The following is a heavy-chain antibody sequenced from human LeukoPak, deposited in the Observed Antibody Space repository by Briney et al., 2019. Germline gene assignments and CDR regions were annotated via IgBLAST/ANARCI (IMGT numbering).Heavy chain of an antibody. J-gene: IGHJ4*02. D-gene: IGHD4-23*01. V-gene: IGHV4-34*01. CDR3: ARDRNYSGNSGFDY. Sequence: PSETLSLTCAVYGGSFSGYYWSWIRQPPGKGLEWIGEINHSGSTNYNPSLKSRVTISVDTSKNQFSLKLSSVTAADTAVYYCARDRNYSGNSGFDYWGQGTLVTVSS. CDR2: INHSGST. CDR1: GGSFSGYY.